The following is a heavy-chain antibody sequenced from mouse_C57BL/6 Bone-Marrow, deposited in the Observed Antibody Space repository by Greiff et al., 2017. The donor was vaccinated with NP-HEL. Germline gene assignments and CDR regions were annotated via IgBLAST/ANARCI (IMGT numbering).Heavy chain of an antibody. CDR1: GYTFTSYG. J-gene: IGHJ4*01. V-gene: IGHV1-81*01. Sequence: QVQLQQSGAELARPGASVKLSCKASGYTFTSYGISWVKQRPGQGLEWIGEIYPRSGNTYYNEKFKGKATLTADKSSSTAYMELRSLTSEDSAVYFCAQSTMVTTRLYYYAMDYWGQGTSVTVSS. CDR2: IYPRSGNT. D-gene: IGHD2-1*01. CDR3: AQSTMVTTRLYYYAMDY.